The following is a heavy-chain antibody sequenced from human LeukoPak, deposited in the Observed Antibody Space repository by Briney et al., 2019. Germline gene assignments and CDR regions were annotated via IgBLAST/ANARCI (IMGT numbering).Heavy chain of an antibody. CDR3: ARSAASGWYENDY. Sequence: GGTLRLSCAASGFTFSSYGMSWVRQAPGKGLVWVSRINSDGSSTSYADSVKGRFTISRDNAKNTLYLQMNSLRAEDTAVYYCARSAASGWYENDYWGQGTLVTVSS. V-gene: IGHV3-74*01. CDR2: INSDGSST. D-gene: IGHD6-19*01. CDR1: GFTFSSYG. J-gene: IGHJ4*02.